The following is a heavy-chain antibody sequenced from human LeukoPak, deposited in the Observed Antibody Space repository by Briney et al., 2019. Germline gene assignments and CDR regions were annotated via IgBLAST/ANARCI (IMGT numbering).Heavy chain of an antibody. D-gene: IGHD3-10*01. Sequence: PGGSLRLSCAASGFTFSSYSMNWVRQAPGKGLEWVSYISSSSSTIYYADSVKGRFTISRDNAKNSLYLQMNSLRAEDTAVYYCARGGFGELFGSDYWGQGTLVTVSS. CDR3: ARGGFGELFGSDY. CDR1: GFTFSSYS. V-gene: IGHV3-48*01. J-gene: IGHJ4*02. CDR2: ISSSSSTI.